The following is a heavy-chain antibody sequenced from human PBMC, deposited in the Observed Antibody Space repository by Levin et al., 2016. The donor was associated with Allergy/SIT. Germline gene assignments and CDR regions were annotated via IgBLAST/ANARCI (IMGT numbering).Heavy chain of an antibody. D-gene: IGHD5-12*01. CDR2: ISGYNGDR. J-gene: IGHJ4*02. Sequence: ASVKVSCKASGYTFTSYGVIWVRQAPGQGLEWMGWISGYNGDRNYAEKLEDRVTLSRDTSTSTAYLELRSLRSDDTGVYYCARMTDIVPTVDFDSWGQGTLVTVSS. CDR3: ARMTDIVPTVDFDS. V-gene: IGHV1-18*04. CDR1: GYTFTSYG.